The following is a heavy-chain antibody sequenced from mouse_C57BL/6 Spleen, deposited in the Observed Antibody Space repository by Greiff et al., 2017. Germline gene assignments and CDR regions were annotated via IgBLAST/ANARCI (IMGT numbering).Heavy chain of an antibody. Sequence: VMLVESGAELVRPGTSVKVSCKASGYAFTNYLIEWVKQRPGQGLEWIGVINPGSGGTNYTEKFKGKATLTADKSSSTAYMQLSSLTSEDSAVYFCAREGDWDDYAMDYWGQGTSVTGSS. D-gene: IGHD4-1*01. CDR2: INPGSGGT. V-gene: IGHV1-54*01. J-gene: IGHJ4*01. CDR3: AREGDWDDYAMDY. CDR1: GYAFTNYL.